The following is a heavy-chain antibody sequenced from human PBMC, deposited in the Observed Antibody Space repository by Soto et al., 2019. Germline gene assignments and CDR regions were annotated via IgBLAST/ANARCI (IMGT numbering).Heavy chain of an antibody. J-gene: IGHJ1*01. Sequence: QVQLVQSGAEVKKPGASVKLSCKASGYTFTDHYMHWVRQAPGQGLEWMGRINPNSGGTNYAQKFQGWVTMTRDTSISTAYMELSRLKSDDTAVYYCARVVPPESSTWYTEEYFHHWGQGTLVTVSS. D-gene: IGHD6-13*01. CDR1: GYTFTDHY. V-gene: IGHV1-2*04. CDR2: INPNSGGT. CDR3: ARVVPPESSTWYTEEYFHH.